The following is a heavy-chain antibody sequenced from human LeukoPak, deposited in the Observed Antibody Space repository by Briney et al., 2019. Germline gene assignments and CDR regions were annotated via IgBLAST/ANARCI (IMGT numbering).Heavy chain of an antibody. Sequence: GRTLRLSCAASVFTFSSYAMSCVRHAPGKGLEWVSAISGSGGSTYYADSVKGRFTISRDNSKNTLYPQMNSLRAGDTAVYYCAKCDSPVAGDYFDYWGQGTLVTVSA. CDR2: ISGSGGST. CDR1: VFTFSSYA. J-gene: IGHJ4*02. V-gene: IGHV3-23*01. CDR3: AKCDSPVAGDYFDY. D-gene: IGHD6-19*01.